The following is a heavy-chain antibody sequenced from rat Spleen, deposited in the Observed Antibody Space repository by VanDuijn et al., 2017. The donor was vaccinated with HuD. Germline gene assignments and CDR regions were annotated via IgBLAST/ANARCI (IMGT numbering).Heavy chain of an antibody. Sequence: QVQLKESGPGLVQPSQTLSLTCAVSGFSLISYSVNWVRQPPGEGLEWMGRVRSNGNTSYNSALKSRLSISRDTSNNQVFLKVNSLQTDDTGTYYCTIHPRYWGQGVMVTVSS. CDR1: GFSLISYS. V-gene: IGHV2-63*01. D-gene: IGHD3-1*01. J-gene: IGHJ2*01. CDR3: TIHPRY. CDR2: VRSNGNT.